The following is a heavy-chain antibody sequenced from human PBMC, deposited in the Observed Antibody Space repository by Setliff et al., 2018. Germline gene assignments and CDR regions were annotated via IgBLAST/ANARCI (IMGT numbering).Heavy chain of an antibody. D-gene: IGHD2-2*01. CDR3: RLAHCSNNCEEALDY. CDR2: IQKSGST. CDR1: GVSISSYY. Sequence: SETLSLTCNVSGVSISSYYWSWIRQPPGKGLESIGYIQKSGSTNYNPSLMSRVSISVDTSKNQFSLKLNSVTAADTAVYYFRLAHCSNNCEEALDYWSQGTLVTVS. V-gene: IGHV4-59*12. J-gene: IGHJ4*02.